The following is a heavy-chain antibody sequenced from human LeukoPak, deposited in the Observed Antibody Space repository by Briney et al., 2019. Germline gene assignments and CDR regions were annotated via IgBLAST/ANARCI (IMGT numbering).Heavy chain of an antibody. D-gene: IGHD1-14*01. V-gene: IGHV3-74*01. CDR1: GFTFSSYW. CDR2: INSDGSST. CDR3: AKDPDGHYYYHGMDV. Sequence: PGGSLRLSCAASGFTFSSYWMHWVRQAPGKGLVWVSRINSDGSSTSYADSVKGRFTISRDNAKNTMYVQMNSLRAEDTAVYYCAKDPDGHYYYHGMDVWGQGTTVTVSS. J-gene: IGHJ6*02.